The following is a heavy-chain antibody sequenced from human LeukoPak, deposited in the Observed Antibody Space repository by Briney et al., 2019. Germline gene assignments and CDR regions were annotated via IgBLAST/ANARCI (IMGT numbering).Heavy chain of an antibody. CDR1: GYTFTGYY. D-gene: IGHD3-16*01. J-gene: IGHJ4*02. CDR2: INPNSGGT. V-gene: IGHV1-2*02. CDR3: ARSAGGREFDY. Sequence: ASVKVSCKASGYTFTGYYMHWVRQAPGQGLEWMGWINPNSGGTNYAQKFQGRVTMTRDTSTSTVYMELSSLRSEDTAVYYCARSAGGREFDYWGQGTLVTVSS.